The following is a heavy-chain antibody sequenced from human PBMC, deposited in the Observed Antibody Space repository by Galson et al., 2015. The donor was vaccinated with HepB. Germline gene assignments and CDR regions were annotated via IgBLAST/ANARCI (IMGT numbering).Heavy chain of an antibody. Sequence: SLRLSCAASGFTFTSYSMHWVRQAPGKGLVWVSRINGDGSTTTYADSVKGRFTISRDNAKNTLYLQMNSLRVEDMAVYYCARTAWYSFDYWGQGTLVTVSS. CDR1: GFTFTSYS. V-gene: IGHV3-74*01. D-gene: IGHD2-21*02. CDR2: INGDGSTT. CDR3: ARTAWYSFDY. J-gene: IGHJ4*02.